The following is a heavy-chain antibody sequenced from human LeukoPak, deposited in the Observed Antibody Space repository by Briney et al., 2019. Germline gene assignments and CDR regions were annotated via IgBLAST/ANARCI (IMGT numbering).Heavy chain of an antibody. J-gene: IGHJ4*02. CDR2: ISTDGSQT. CDR3: VRSLRSADF. CDR1: GFTFSNYW. V-gene: IGHV3-74*01. Sequence: GSLILSCEASGFTFSNYWMHWVRQPPGKGLMWVSQISTDGSQTFYADSVKGRFTISRDNAQNTLFLQMDSLRPEDTAVYYCVRSLRSADFWGQGTLVTVSS.